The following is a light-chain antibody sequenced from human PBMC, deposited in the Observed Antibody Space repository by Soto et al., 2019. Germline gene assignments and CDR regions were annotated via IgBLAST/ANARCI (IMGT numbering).Light chain of an antibody. V-gene: IGKV1-9*01. CDR3: QQLKSYPRS. Sequence: DIQLTQSPSFLSASVGDRVTITCRTSQDISSYLAWYQQKPGKAPQLLISAASTLPSGVPTRFSGSGSGTEFTLTISSLQPEDFATYYCQQLKSYPRSFGGGTKVEI. CDR1: QDISSY. CDR2: AAS. J-gene: IGKJ4*01.